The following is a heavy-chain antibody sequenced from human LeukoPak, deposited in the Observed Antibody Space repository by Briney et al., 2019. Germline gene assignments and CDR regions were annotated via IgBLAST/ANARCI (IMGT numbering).Heavy chain of an antibody. CDR1: GYTLTELS. CDR3: ARVYYYDSSGYYYSVNWFDP. D-gene: IGHD3-22*01. CDR2: FDPEDGET. V-gene: IGHV1-24*01. J-gene: IGHJ5*02. Sequence: ASVKVSCKVSGYTLTELSMHWVRQAPGKGLEWMGGFDPEDGETIYAQKFQGRVTLTEDTSTDTAYMELSSLRSEDTAVYYCARVYYYDSSGYYYSVNWFDPWGQGTLVTVSS.